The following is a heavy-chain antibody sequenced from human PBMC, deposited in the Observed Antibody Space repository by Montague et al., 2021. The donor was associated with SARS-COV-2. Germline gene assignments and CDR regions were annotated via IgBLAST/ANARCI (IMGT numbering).Heavy chain of an antibody. CDR2: ISWNSGSI. V-gene: IGHV3-9*01. CDR3: AKAIEALRYFVPVDY. Sequence: SLRLSCAASGFTFDDYAMHWVRQAPGKGLEWVSGISWNSGSIGYADSVKGRFTISRDNAKNSLYLQMNSLRAEDTALYYCAKAIEALRYFVPVDYWGQGTLVTVSS. D-gene: IGHD3-9*01. J-gene: IGHJ4*02. CDR1: GFTFDDYA.